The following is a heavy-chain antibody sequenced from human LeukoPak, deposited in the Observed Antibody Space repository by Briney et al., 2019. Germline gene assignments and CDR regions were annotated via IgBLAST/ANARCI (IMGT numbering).Heavy chain of an antibody. CDR3: AREDAQEGTNAFDI. V-gene: IGHV4-59*01. J-gene: IGHJ3*02. Sequence: SETLSLTCTVSGGSISSYYWSWIRQPPGKGLEWIGYIYYSGGTYYNPSLKSRVTMSVDTSKNQFSLKLTSVTAADTAVYYCAREDAQEGTNAFDIWGQGTMVTVSS. CDR2: IYYSGGT. D-gene: IGHD2-2*01. CDR1: GGSISSYY.